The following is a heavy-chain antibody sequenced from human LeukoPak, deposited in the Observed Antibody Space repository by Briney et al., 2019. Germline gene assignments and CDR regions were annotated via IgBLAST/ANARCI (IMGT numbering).Heavy chain of an antibody. V-gene: IGHV3-53*01. J-gene: IGHJ6*03. CDR2: IYSGGTT. CDR3: ARDGYGYNYMDV. D-gene: IGHD5-12*01. Sequence: PGGSLRLSCAASGFTVSGNFMSWVRQAPGKGLEWVSVIYSGGTTYYADSVKGRFTISRDISKNTLHLQMNSLRAEDTAVYYCARDGYGYNYMDVWGRGTTVTVSS. CDR1: GFTVSGNF.